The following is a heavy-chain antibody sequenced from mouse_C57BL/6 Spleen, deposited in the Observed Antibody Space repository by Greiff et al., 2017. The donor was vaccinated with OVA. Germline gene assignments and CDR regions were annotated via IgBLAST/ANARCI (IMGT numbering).Heavy chain of an antibody. J-gene: IGHJ2*01. V-gene: IGHV1-69*01. D-gene: IGHD1-1*01. Sequence: QVQLQPPWAELVMPGASVKLSCKASGYTFTSYWMHWVKQRPGQGLEWIGEIDPSDSYTNYNQKFKGKSTLTVDKSSSPAYMQHSSLTSEDSAVYYCARGDTTDYFGCWGQGTTLTVSS. CDR2: IDPSDSYT. CDR3: ARGDTTDYFGC. CDR1: GYTFTSYW.